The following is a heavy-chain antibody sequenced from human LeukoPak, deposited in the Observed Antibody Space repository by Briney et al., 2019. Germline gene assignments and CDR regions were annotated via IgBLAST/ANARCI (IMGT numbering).Heavy chain of an antibody. CDR2: ISYDGSNK. Sequence: GRSLRLSCAASGFTFSSYAMHWVRQAPGKXLEWVAVISYDGSNKYYADSVKGRFTISRDNSKNTLYLQMNSLRAEDTAVYYCARVPKKYYYDSSGYYFGSPWGQGTLVTVSS. V-gene: IGHV3-30-3*01. J-gene: IGHJ5*02. CDR3: ARVPKKYYYDSSGYYFGSP. D-gene: IGHD3-22*01. CDR1: GFTFSSYA.